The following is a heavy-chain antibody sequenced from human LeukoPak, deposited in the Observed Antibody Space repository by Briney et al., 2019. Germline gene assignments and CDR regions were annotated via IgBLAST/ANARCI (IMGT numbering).Heavy chain of an antibody. CDR2: IYHSGST. CDR1: GGSISSSNW. J-gene: IGHJ2*01. D-gene: IGHD2-2*01. V-gene: IGHV4-4*02. CDR3: ARGPGRGIVVVPAAMRDWYFDL. Sequence: SETLSLTCAVSGGSISSSNWWSWVRQPPGKGLEWIGEIYHSGSTNYNPSLKSRVTISVDKSKNQFSLKLSSVTAADTAVYYCARGPGRGIVVVPAAMRDWYFDLWGRGTLVTVSS.